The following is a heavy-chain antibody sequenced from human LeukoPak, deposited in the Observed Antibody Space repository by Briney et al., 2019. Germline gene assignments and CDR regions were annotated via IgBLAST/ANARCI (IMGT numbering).Heavy chain of an antibody. CDR2: IIPIFGTA. V-gene: IGHV1-69*05. J-gene: IGHJ3*02. Sequence: ASVKVSCKASGGTFSSYAISWVRQAPGQGLEWMGGIIPIFGTANYAQKFQGRVTITTDESTSTAYMELSSLRSEDTAVYYCASSWIQLWLPNHDAFDIWGQGTMVTVSS. CDR3: ASSWIQLWLPNHDAFDI. CDR1: GGTFSSYA. D-gene: IGHD5-18*01.